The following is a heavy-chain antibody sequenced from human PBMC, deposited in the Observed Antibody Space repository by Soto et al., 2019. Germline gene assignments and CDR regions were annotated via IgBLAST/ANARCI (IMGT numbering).Heavy chain of an antibody. CDR3: ARVWDYCDPYYYYGMDV. Sequence: PGGSLRLSCAASGFTFSSYWMSWVRQAPGKGLEWVANIKQDGSEKYYVDSVKGRFTISRDNAKNSLYLQMNSLRAEDTAVYYCARVWDYCDPYYYYGMDVWGQRTKVTVSS. CDR1: GFTFSSYW. CDR2: IKQDGSEK. D-gene: IGHD3-22*01. J-gene: IGHJ6*02. V-gene: IGHV3-7*01.